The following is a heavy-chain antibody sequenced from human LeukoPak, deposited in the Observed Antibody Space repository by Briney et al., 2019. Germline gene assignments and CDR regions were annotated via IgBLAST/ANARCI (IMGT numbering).Heavy chain of an antibody. CDR1: GFTFSIYA. CDR2: IQQDGREK. Sequence: GGSLRLSCAASGFTFSIYAMSWVRQAPGKGLEWVANIQQDGREKYYVDSVKGRFTISRDNAKNSLYLQMNSLRAEDTAVYYCARGRFLEWSDYWGQGTLVTVSS. CDR3: ARGRFLEWSDY. V-gene: IGHV3-7*01. J-gene: IGHJ4*02. D-gene: IGHD3-3*01.